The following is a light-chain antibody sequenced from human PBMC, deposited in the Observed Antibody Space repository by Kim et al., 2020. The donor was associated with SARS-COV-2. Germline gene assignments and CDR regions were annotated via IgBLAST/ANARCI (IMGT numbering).Light chain of an antibody. CDR3: QTWGTGIVV. CDR1: SGHSNYA. V-gene: IGLV4-69*01. CDR2: LNRDGSH. Sequence: QLVLTQSPSASASLGASVKLTCTLSSGHSNYAIAWHQQQPEKAPRYLMKLNRDGSHWKGDGIPDRFSGSSSGTERHLTISSLQSEDEADYYCQTWGTGIVVFGGGTQLTVL. J-gene: IGLJ3*02.